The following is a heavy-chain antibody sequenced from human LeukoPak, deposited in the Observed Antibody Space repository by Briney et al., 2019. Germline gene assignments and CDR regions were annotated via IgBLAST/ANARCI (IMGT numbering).Heavy chain of an antibody. V-gene: IGHV1-46*01. J-gene: IGHJ6*03. CDR3: AREPRGGGSGSLGGLFASYYTYYYMDV. CDR1: GYTFTKYY. CDR2: INPSDGAT. Sequence: ASVKVSCKASGYTFTKYYIHWVRQAPGQGLEWMGMINPSDGATTYAQRFQGRVIMTRDMSTTTVYMDLRSLRSEDTAVYFCAREPRGGGSGSLGGLFASYYTYYYMDVWGRGTTVSVSS. D-gene: IGHD1-26*01.